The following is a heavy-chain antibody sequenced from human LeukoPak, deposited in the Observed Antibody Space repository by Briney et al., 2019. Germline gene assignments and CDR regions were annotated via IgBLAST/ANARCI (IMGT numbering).Heavy chain of an antibody. CDR2: ITNWSGTI. V-gene: IGHV3-48*04. CDR1: GLAFSDYN. D-gene: IGHD3-10*01. Sequence: GGSLRLSCAASGLAFSDYNMNWVRQAPGKGLEWVSYITNWSGTIYYADSVKGRFTISRDNAKNSLYLQMNSLRAEDTAVYYCARSDAPMDKHFDYWGQGTLVTVSS. J-gene: IGHJ4*02. CDR3: ARSDAPMDKHFDY.